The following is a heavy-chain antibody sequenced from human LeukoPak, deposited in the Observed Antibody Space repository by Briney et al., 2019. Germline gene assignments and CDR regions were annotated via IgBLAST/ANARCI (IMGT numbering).Heavy chain of an antibody. J-gene: IGHJ5*02. CDR1: GFTFSSYS. Sequence: PGGSLRLSCAASGFTFSSYSMNWVRQAPGKGLEWVSSISSSSSYIYYADSVKGRFTISRDNSKNTLYLQMNSLRAEDTAVYYCAKDVLLCSWFDPWGQGTLVTVSS. CDR2: ISSSSSYI. CDR3: AKDVLLCSWFDP. D-gene: IGHD3-10*02. V-gene: IGHV3-21*04.